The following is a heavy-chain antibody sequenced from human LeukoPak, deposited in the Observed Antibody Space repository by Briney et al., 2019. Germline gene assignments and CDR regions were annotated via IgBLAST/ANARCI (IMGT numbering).Heavy chain of an antibody. V-gene: IGHV1-3*03. Sequence: ASVKVSCKASGYTLTNYAMHWVRQAPGQRLEWMRWINAGNGNTKYSQEFQGRVTITRDTSASTAYMELSSLRSEDMAVYYCARGYCIGVSCSGSYYYYMDVWGKGTTVTVSS. CDR2: INAGNGNT. D-gene: IGHD2-15*01. CDR1: GYTLTNYA. J-gene: IGHJ6*03. CDR3: ARGYCIGVSCSGSYYYYMDV.